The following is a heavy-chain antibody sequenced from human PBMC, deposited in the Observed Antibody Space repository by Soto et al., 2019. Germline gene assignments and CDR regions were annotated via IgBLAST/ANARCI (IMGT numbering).Heavy chain of an antibody. CDR2: GIPIFGTA. CDR1: GGTFSSYA. J-gene: IGHJ4*02. D-gene: IGHD3-9*01. Sequence: SAQVSSKASGGTFSSYAISWVRQGNGQGLEWMGGGIPIFGTANYAQKFQGRVTITADESTSTAYMELSSLRSEDTAVYDCASSYYDILTGDYWGQGTLVTVSS. CDR3: ASSYYDILTGDY. V-gene: IGHV1-69*13.